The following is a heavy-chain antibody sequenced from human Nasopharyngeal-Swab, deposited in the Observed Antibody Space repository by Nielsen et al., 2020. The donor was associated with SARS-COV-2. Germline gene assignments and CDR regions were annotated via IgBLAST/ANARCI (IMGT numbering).Heavy chain of an antibody. V-gene: IGHV4-39*07. CDR2: IYYSGST. D-gene: IGHD3-22*01. J-gene: IGHJ5*02. CDR1: GGSISSSSYY. Sequence: SETLSLTYTVSGGSISSSSYYWGWIRQPPGKGLEWIGSIYYSGSTYYNPSLKSRVTISVDTSKNQFSLKLSSVTAADTAVYYCARGASEVVVIVWFDPWGQGTLVTVSS. CDR3: ARGASEVVVIVWFDP.